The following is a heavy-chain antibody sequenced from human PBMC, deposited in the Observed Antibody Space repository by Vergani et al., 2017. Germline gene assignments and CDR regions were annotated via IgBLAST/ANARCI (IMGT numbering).Heavy chain of an antibody. CDR1: GFTFSSYA. CDR3: AKDESLVIGIEYYYYSSGYSYFDL. V-gene: IGHV3-23*04. J-gene: IGHJ2*01. D-gene: IGHD3-22*01. Sequence: VQLVESGGGVVQPGRSLRLSCAASGFTFSSYAMSWVRQAPGKGLEWVSAIRGSGVSTYYADSVKGRFTISRDNSKNTLYLQMNSLRAEDTAVYYCAKDESLVIGIEYYYYSSGYSYFDLWGRGTLVTVSS. CDR2: IRGSGVST.